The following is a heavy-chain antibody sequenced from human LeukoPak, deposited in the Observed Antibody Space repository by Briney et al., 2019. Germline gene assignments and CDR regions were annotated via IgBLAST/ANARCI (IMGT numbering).Heavy chain of an antibody. CDR3: AKDRDEYSSSWYIAFDI. J-gene: IGHJ3*02. CDR1: GFTFSSYA. Sequence: GGSLRLSCAASGFTFSSYAMSWVRQAPGNGLEWVSAISGSGGSTYYADSVKGRFTISRDNSKNTLYLQMNSLRAEDTAVYYCAKDRDEYSSSWYIAFDIWGQGTMVTVSS. CDR2: ISGSGGST. D-gene: IGHD6-13*01. V-gene: IGHV3-23*01.